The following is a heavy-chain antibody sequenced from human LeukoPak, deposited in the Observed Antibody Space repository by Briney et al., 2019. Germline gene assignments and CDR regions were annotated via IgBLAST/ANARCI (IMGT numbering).Heavy chain of an antibody. D-gene: IGHD3-10*01. CDR1: GFTFSSYS. J-gene: IGHJ4*02. CDR2: ISSSSSYI. V-gene: IGHV3-21*01. CDR3: ARDLGLLWFGELPEYFDY. Sequence: GGSLRLSCAASGFTFSSYSMNWVRQAPGKGLEWVSSISSSSSYIYYADSVKGRFTISRDNAKNSLYLQKNSLRAEDTAVYYCARDLGLLWFGELPEYFDYWGQGTLVTVSS.